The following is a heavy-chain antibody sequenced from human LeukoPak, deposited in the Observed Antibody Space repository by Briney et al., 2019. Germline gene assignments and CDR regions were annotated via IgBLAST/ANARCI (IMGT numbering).Heavy chain of an antibody. CDR1: GFTFSSYS. CDR2: ISSSSSYI. D-gene: IGHD3-10*01. Sequence: PGGSLRLSCAASGFTFSSYSMNWVRQAPGKGLEWVSSISSSSSYIYYADSVKGRFTISKDNAKNSLYLQMNSLRAEDTAVYYCARGAPYYYGSGRGYLDYWGQGTLVTVSS. CDR3: ARGAPYYYGSGRGYLDY. V-gene: IGHV3-21*01. J-gene: IGHJ4*02.